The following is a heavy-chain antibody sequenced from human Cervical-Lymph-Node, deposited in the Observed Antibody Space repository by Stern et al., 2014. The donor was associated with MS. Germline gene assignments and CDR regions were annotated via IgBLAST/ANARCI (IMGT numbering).Heavy chain of an antibody. CDR2: ILPLFGAT. Sequence: QDQLVQSGAEAKKPGSSVKVSCKASAGSFRTYGFNWVRQAPGQGLEWMGGILPLFGATNYARNFQGRVTVTADDSTNTVYMEVRSLRSDDTAVYYCASYVVVTALRLGXXXXXGQGTLVSVST. D-gene: IGHD2-21*02. J-gene: IGHJ1*01. V-gene: IGHV1-69*12. CDR3: ASYVVVTALRLGXXXX. CDR1: AGSFRTYG.